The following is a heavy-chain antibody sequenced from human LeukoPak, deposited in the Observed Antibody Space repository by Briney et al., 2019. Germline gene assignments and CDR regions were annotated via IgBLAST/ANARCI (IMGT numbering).Heavy chain of an antibody. CDR3: AREAFIEMTTIASAFDF. D-gene: IGHD5-24*01. J-gene: IGHJ4*02. Sequence: ASVKVSCKTSGYTFTRYYMHWVRQAPGQGLECMGVINPSGGSTRYPQKFQGRVTMTRDTSTSTVYMELSSLRSDDTAVYFCAREAFIEMTTIASAFDFWGQGTLDTVSS. V-gene: IGHV1-46*01. CDR1: GYTFTRYY. CDR2: INPSGGST.